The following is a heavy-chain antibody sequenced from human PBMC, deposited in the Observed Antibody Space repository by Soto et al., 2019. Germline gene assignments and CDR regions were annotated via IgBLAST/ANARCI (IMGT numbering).Heavy chain of an antibody. J-gene: IGHJ4*02. CDR3: VTLLGAC. CDR2: IQQDGSQK. D-gene: IGHD2-21*02. CDR1: GFTISSYW. Sequence: GGSLRLSCAASGFTISSYWMHWVRRAPGKGLEWVASIQQDGSQKQYVDSVKGRFTISRDNSKNSLYLQMNSLRDEDTAVYYCVTLLGACWGQGTLVTVSS. V-gene: IGHV3-7*01.